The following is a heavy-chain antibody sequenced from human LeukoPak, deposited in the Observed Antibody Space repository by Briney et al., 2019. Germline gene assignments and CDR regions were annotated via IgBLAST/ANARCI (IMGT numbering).Heavy chain of an antibody. D-gene: IGHD2-2*02. CDR2: INPNSGGT. Sequence: GASVKVSCKASGYTFTGYYMHWVRQAPGQGLEWMGWINPNSGGTNYAQKFQGRVTMTRDTSISTAYMELSRLRSDDTAVYYCARSLYCSSTSCYTFDYWGQGTWSPSPQ. J-gene: IGHJ4*02. CDR3: ARSLYCSSTSCYTFDY. CDR1: GYTFTGYY. V-gene: IGHV1-2*02.